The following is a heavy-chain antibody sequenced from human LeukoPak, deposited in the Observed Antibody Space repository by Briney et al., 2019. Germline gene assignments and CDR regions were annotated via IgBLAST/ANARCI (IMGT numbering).Heavy chain of an antibody. CDR1: GFTFSSYA. CDR2: ISYDGSNK. J-gene: IGHJ4*02. D-gene: IGHD5-24*01. CDR3: ARTIEMATISYFDY. V-gene: IGHV3-30*04. Sequence: GGSLRLSCAASGFTFSSYAMHWVRQAPGKGLEWVAVISYDGSNKYYADSVKGRFTISRDNAKNSLYLQMNSLRAGDTAVYYCARTIEMATISYFDYWGQGTLVTVPS.